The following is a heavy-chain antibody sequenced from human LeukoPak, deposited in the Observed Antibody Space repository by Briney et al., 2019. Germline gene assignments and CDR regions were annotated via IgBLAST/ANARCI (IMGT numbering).Heavy chain of an antibody. J-gene: IGHJ5*02. D-gene: IGHD2-2*01. CDR1: GYTFTSYG. Sequence: ASVKVSCKASGYTFTSYGISWVRQAPGQGLEWMGWISAYNGNTNYAQKLQGRVTMTTDTSTSTAYMELRSLRSDDTAVYYCARGGVYCSSTSCYRSWFDPWVQGTLVTVSS. V-gene: IGHV1-18*01. CDR2: ISAYNGNT. CDR3: ARGGVYCSSTSCYRSWFDP.